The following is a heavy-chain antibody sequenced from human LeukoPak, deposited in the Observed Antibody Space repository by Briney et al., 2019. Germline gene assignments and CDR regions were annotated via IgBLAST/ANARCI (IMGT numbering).Heavy chain of an antibody. CDR3: ASVPGDEYPMDV. Sequence: AETLRLSCTVSGGSISGYYCNWIRQPAGRGLEWIGHLYNSGNTNYNPSLKSRVTISVDTSKNEFSLQLSSVTAADTAVYYCASVPGDEYPMDVWGQGTTVTVSS. J-gene: IGHJ6*02. D-gene: IGHD7-27*01. CDR1: GGSISGYY. V-gene: IGHV4-4*07. CDR2: LYNSGNT.